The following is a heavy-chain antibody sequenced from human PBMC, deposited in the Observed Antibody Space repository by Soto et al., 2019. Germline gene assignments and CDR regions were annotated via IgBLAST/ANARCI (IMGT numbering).Heavy chain of an antibody. CDR1: GFTFSSYG. Sequence: PGESLKISCAASGFTFSSYGMSWVRQAPGKGLEWVSAISGSGGSTYYADSVKGRFTISRDNSKNTLYLQMNSLRGEDTAVYHCAKSLEVGETTHSDHWGQGTLVTVSS. CDR2: ISGSGGST. CDR3: AKSLEVGETTHSDH. J-gene: IGHJ4*02. V-gene: IGHV3-23*01. D-gene: IGHD1-26*01.